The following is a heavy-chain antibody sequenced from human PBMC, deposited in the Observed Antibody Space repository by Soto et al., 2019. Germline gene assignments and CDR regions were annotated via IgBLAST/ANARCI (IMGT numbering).Heavy chain of an antibody. CDR2: ISSSSSTI. D-gene: IGHD3-3*01. J-gene: IGHJ4*02. CDR3: ARDSGPLRFLEWLLDY. V-gene: IGHV3-48*01. Sequence: GGSLRLSCAASGFTFSSYSMNWVRQAPGKGLEWVSYISSSSSTIYYADSVKGRFTISRDNAKNSLYLQMNSLRAEDTAVYYCARDSGPLRFLEWLLDYWGQGTLVTVSS. CDR1: GFTFSSYS.